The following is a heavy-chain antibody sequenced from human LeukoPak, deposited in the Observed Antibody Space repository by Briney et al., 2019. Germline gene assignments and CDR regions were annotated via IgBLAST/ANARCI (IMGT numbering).Heavy chain of an antibody. CDR2: ISSSGSTI. Sequence: PGGSLRLSCAASGFTFSSYEMNWVRQAPGKGLEWVSYISSSGSTIYYADSVKGRFTISRDNSKNTLYFQMNSLRAEDTAVYYCARSRDGYNGLFDPWGQGTLVTVSS. CDR3: ARSRDGYNGLFDP. V-gene: IGHV3-48*03. D-gene: IGHD5-24*01. J-gene: IGHJ5*02. CDR1: GFTFSSYE.